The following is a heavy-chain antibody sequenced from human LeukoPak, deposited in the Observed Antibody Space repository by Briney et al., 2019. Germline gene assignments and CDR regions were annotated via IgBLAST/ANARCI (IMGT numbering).Heavy chain of an antibody. Sequence: SETLSLTCAVYGGSFSGHYWNWIRQPPGRGLEWIGEIHHGGSTNYNPSLKSRVTISPDTSKNQFSLHLSSVTAADTAVYYCARTVVVPVAIRDYYGMDVWGQGSTVTVSS. J-gene: IGHJ6*02. V-gene: IGHV4-34*01. CDR2: IHHGGST. CDR3: ARTVVVPVAIRDYYGMDV. D-gene: IGHD2-2*02. CDR1: GGSFSGHY.